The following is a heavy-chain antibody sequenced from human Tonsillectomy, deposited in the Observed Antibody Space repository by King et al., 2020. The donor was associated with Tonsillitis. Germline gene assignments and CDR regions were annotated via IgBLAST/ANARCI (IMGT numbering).Heavy chain of an antibody. CDR2: IYPGDSAT. CDR3: ARSSSSSWGGFDP. Sequence: LQLVQSGAEVKKPGESLKISCKGSGYSFTSYWTGWVRQMPGKGLEWMGIIYPGDSATRYSPSFQGKVTISADKSISTAYLQWSSLKASDTAMYYWARSSSSSWGGFDPWGQGTLVTVSS. J-gene: IGHJ5*02. V-gene: IGHV5-51*01. CDR1: GYSFTSYW. D-gene: IGHD6-13*01.